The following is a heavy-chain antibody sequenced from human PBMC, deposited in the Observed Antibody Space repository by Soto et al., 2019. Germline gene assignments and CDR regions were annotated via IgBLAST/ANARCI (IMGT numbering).Heavy chain of an antibody. D-gene: IGHD3-3*01. J-gene: IGHJ5*02. Sequence: QVQLVQSGAEVKKPGSSVKVSCKASGGTFSSYAISWVRQAPGQGLEWMGGIIPIFGTANYAQKFQGRVTITADKSTGTAYMELSSLRSEDTAVYYCARDRGVLRFLEWFGWFDPWGQGTLVTVSS. CDR2: IIPIFGTA. CDR3: ARDRGVLRFLEWFGWFDP. CDR1: GGTFSSYA. V-gene: IGHV1-69*06.